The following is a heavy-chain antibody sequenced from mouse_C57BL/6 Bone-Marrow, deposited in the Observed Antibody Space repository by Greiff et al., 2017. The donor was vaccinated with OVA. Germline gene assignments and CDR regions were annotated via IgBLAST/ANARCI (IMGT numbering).Heavy chain of an antibody. Sequence: DQLQQPGAELVKPGASVKLSCKTSGYTFTSYWMHWVKQRPGKGLEWIGMIHPNSGSTNYNAKFKSKATLTVDKSSSTAYMQLISLTSEDAAVYYCARGGFYYSNYVGWYFDFWGTGTTVTVSS. CDR1: GYTFTSYW. J-gene: IGHJ1*03. D-gene: IGHD2-5*01. CDR3: ARGGFYYSNYVGWYFDF. CDR2: IHPNSGST. V-gene: IGHV1-64*01.